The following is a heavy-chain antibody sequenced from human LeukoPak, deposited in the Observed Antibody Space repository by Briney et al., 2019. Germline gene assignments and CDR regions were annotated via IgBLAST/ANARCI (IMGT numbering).Heavy chain of an antibody. CDR3: ARDSSGWASGRNLGMSAYYYYMDV. J-gene: IGHJ6*03. V-gene: IGHV4-59*01. CDR1: GGSISSYY. D-gene: IGHD6-19*01. Sequence: SETLSLTCTVSGGSISSYYWSWIRQPPGKGLEWIGYIYYSGSTNYNPSLKSRVTISVDTSKNQFSLKLSSVTAADTAVYYCARDSSGWASGRNLGMSAYYYYMDVWGKGTTVTVSS. CDR2: IYYSGST.